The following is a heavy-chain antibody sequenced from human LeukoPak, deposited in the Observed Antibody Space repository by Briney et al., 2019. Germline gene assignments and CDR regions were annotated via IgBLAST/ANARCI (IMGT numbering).Heavy chain of an antibody. CDR2: IYSDGSRT. D-gene: IGHD2-21*02. V-gene: IGHV3-74*01. J-gene: IGHJ6*03. Sequence: GGSLRLSCAASGFTFSSYWMHWVRQGPGKGLVWVSRIYSDGSRTTYADSVKGRFTISGDNAKNTLYLQMNSLRADDTAVYSCARGVTARGFYYYMDIWGKGTTVTISS. CDR1: GFTFSSYW. CDR3: ARGVTARGFYYYMDI.